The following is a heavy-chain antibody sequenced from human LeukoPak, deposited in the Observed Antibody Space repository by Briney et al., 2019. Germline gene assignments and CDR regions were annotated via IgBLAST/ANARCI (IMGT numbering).Heavy chain of an antibody. V-gene: IGHV3-7*01. CDR2: IKQDGSEK. CDR1: GGSISSSSYY. Sequence: ETLSLTCTVSGGSISSSSYYWGWIRQPPGKGLEWVANIKQDGSEKYYVDSVKGRFTISRDNAKNSLYLQMNSLRAEDTAVYYCARETKENWFDPWGQGTLVTVSS. J-gene: IGHJ5*02. CDR3: ARETKENWFDP.